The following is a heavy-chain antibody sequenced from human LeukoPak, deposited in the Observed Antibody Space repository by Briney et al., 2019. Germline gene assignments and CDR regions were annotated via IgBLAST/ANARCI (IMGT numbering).Heavy chain of an antibody. CDR3: ARGYSSGHFDY. Sequence: GGSLILSCAASGFTFSSYWMHWVRQAPGKGLVWVSRINTDGSSTSYADSVKGRFTISRDNAKNTLYLQMNSLRAEDTAVYYCARGYSSGHFDYWGQGTLVTVSS. V-gene: IGHV3-74*01. CDR1: GFTFSSYW. J-gene: IGHJ4*02. CDR2: INTDGSST. D-gene: IGHD6-19*01.